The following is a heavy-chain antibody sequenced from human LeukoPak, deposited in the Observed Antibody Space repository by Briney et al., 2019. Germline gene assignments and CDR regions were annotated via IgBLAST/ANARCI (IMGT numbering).Heavy chain of an antibody. J-gene: IGHJ4*02. CDR2: IYHSGDT. V-gene: IGHV4-38-2*02. D-gene: IGHD3-22*01. CDR1: GYSISSGSY. CDR3: ARDSSENPSAY. Sequence: SETLSLTCAVSGYSISSGSYWGWVRQPPGKGLEWIGSIYHSGDTNYNPSLKSRVTISVDTSKNQFSLKLSSVTAADTAVYYCARDSSENPSAYWGQGTLVTVSS.